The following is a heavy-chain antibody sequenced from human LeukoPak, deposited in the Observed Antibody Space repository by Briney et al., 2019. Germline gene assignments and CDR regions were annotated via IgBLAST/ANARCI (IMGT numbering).Heavy chain of an antibody. CDR1: GFTFSNYW. CDR3: ARGGDSSNWYPGYFDY. V-gene: IGHV3-74*01. Sequence: PGGSLRLSCVAAGFTFSNYWMHWVRQAPGKGPVWVSRIKSDGSSTRFADSVQGRFTISRDNGKNTLYLQMNSLRAEDTAVYYCARGGDSSNWYPGYFDYWGQGALVTVSS. D-gene: IGHD6-13*01. J-gene: IGHJ4*02. CDR2: IKSDGSST.